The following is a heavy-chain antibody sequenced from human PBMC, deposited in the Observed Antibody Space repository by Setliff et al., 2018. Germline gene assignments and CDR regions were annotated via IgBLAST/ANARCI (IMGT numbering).Heavy chain of an antibody. CDR2: LKEDGSTT. CDR3: GRDLSGRSDH. J-gene: IGHJ4*02. V-gene: IGHV3-74*03. Sequence: GGSLRLSCAGSGFTFSSYWTHWVRQAPGKGLEWVSRLKEDGSTTTYADAVKGRFTISRDNAKNTLYLQLNSLRAEDTAVYYCGRDLSGRSDHWGQGTLVTVSS. CDR1: GFTFSSYW. D-gene: IGHD3-3*01.